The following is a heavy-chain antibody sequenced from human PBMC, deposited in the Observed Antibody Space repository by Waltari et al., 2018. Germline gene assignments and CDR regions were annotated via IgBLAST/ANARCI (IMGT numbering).Heavy chain of an antibody. CDR2: TYYRSKWYS. CDR3: ARTTITVFGVVVGALDN. V-gene: IGHV6-1*01. CDR1: GDSVPSNSAA. J-gene: IGHJ4*02. D-gene: IGHD3-3*01. Sequence: QVHLQQSGPGLVKPSQTLSLTCAISGDSVPSNSAAWDWIRQSPSRGLEWLGRTYYRSKWYSHYAESVKSRMTINADTSKNEFSLQLTSVSPEDTGLYFCARTTITVFGVVVGALDNWGPGTLVTVSS.